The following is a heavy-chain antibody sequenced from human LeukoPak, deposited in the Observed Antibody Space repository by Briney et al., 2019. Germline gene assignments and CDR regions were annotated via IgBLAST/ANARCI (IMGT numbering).Heavy chain of an antibody. CDR3: AKKGGGASSSWYISEIRFDY. CDR2: IYSGGST. D-gene: IGHD6-13*01. Sequence: GGSLRLSCAASGFTVSSNYMSWVRQAPGKGLEWVSVIYSGGSTYYADSVKGRFTISRDNSKNTLYLQMNSLRAEDTAVYYCAKKGGGASSSWYISEIRFDYWGQGTLVTVSS. J-gene: IGHJ4*02. V-gene: IGHV3-53*01. CDR1: GFTVSSNY.